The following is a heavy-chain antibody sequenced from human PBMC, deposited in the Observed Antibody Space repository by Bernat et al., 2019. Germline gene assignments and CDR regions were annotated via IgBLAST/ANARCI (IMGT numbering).Heavy chain of an antibody. J-gene: IGHJ4*02. CDR1: GFTFSNYA. CDR2: ISGSGGST. V-gene: IGHV3-23*01. D-gene: IGHD6-19*01. Sequence: EVQLLESGGGLVQPGGSLRLSCAASGFTFSNYAMNWVRQAPGKGLEWISAISGSGGSTFYADSVEGRFTISRDNSKNTLYLQMNSLKAEDTAVYYCARGRGSGWYSGDYWGQGTLVTVSS. CDR3: ARGRGSGWYSGDY.